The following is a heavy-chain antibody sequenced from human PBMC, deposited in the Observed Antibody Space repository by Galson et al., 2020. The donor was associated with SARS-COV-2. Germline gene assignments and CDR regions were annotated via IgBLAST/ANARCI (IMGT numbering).Heavy chain of an antibody. V-gene: IGHV4-31*01. CDR2: IYYSGST. D-gene: IGHD3-3*01. Sequence: ETSETLSLTCTVSGGSISSGGYSWSWIRQHPGKGLEWIGYIYYSGSTYYNPSLKSPVTISVDTSKNPFSLKLRTVTAADTAVYYCARIISVGIVGVVNWFDPWGQGTLVTVAS. J-gene: IGHJ5*02. CDR1: GGSISSGGYS. CDR3: ARIISVGIVGVVNWFDP.